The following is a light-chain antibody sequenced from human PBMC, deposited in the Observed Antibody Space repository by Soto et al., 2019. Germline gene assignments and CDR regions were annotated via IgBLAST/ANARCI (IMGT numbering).Light chain of an antibody. Sequence: EIVWTQSPGPLSLSPGESATLSCRARQSVSSSYLAWYQQKPCQAHRLLIYGASSRATGIPDRFSGSGSGTDFTLTISRLEPEDFAAYYGQQYGSSPTITGGQGTRLEIK. J-gene: IGKJ5*01. CDR1: QSVSSSY. CDR2: GAS. V-gene: IGKV3-20*01. CDR3: QQYGSSPTIT.